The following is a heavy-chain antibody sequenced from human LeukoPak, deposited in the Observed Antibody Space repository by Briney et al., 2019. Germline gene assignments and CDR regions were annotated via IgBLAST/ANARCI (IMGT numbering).Heavy chain of an antibody. V-gene: IGHV3-64*01. CDR2: ISSNGGST. CDR3: ARGGVGLTAMVGPFDY. Sequence: PGGSLRLSCTASGFTFSSYAMHWVRQAPRKGLEYVSAISSNGGSTYYANSVKGRFTISRDNSKNTLYLQMGSLRPEDMAVYYCARGGVGLTAMVGPFDYWGQGTLVTVSS. D-gene: IGHD5-18*01. CDR1: GFTFSSYA. J-gene: IGHJ4*02.